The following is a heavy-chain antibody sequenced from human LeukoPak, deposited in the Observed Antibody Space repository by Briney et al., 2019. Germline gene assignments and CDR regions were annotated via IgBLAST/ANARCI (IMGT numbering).Heavy chain of an antibody. V-gene: IGHV4-38-2*02. D-gene: IGHD6-19*01. CDR3: ARGVEQWLVPPRYFDY. CDR1: GYSISSGYY. CDR2: IDHSGST. Sequence: SETLSLTCTVSGYSISSGYYWGWIRQPPGKGLEWTGSIDHSGSTYYNPSLKSRITISVDTSKNQFSLKLSSVTAADTAVYYCARGVEQWLVPPRYFDYWGQGTLVTVSS. J-gene: IGHJ4*02.